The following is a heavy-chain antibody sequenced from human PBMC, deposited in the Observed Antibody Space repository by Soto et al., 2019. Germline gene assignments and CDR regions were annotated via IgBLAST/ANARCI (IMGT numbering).Heavy chain of an antibody. J-gene: IGHJ4*02. CDR3: ARSPSITMDRGALPGFDY. CDR1: GFTFSSYG. CDR2: IWYDGSNK. V-gene: IGHV3-33*01. D-gene: IGHD3-10*01. Sequence: QVQLVESGGGVVQPGRSLRLSCAASGFTFSSYGMHWVRQAPGKGLEWVAVIWYDGSNKYYADSVKGRFTISRDNSKNTLYLQMNSLRAEDTAVYYCARSPSITMDRGALPGFDYWGQGTLVTVSS.